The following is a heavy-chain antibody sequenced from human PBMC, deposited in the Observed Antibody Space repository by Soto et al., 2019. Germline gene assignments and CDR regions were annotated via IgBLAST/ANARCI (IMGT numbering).Heavy chain of an antibody. CDR2: IKQDGSEK. J-gene: IGHJ6*02. D-gene: IGHD2-2*01. V-gene: IGHV3-7*01. CDR1: GFTFSSYW. CDR3: ARDPNIVLVPAALRSYYYYYGMDV. Sequence: EVQLVESGGGLVQPGGSLRLSCAASGFTFSSYWMSWVRQAPGKGLEWVANIKQDGSEKYYVDSVKGRFTISRDNANNSMYLQMNSLRAEDTAVYYCARDPNIVLVPAALRSYYYYYGMDVWGQGTTVTVSS.